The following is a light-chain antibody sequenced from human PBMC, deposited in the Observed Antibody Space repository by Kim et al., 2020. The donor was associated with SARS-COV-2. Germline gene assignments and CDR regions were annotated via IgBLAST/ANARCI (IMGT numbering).Light chain of an antibody. J-gene: IGKJ4*01. CDR1: QSVSIY. CDR2: DAS. V-gene: IGKV3-11*01. CDR3: QQRAVWPVT. Sequence: EIVLTQSPATLSLSPGERATLSCRASQSVSIYLAWYQQKPGQAPRLLIHDASNKATGIPPRFRGSGSGTDFTLTMSSLESEDFALYYCQQRAVWPVTFGGGTKREI.